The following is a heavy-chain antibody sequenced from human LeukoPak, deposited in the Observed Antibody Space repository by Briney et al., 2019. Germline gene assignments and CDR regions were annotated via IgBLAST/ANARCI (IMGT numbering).Heavy chain of an antibody. D-gene: IGHD3-9*01. CDR1: KLTFSNYG. V-gene: IGHV3-30*18. J-gene: IGHJ4*02. CDR2: ISSDGSNK. Sequence: GGSLRLSCAASKLTFSNYGMHWVRQAPGKGLEWVAVISSDGSNKYYADSVKGRFTISRDNSKNTLYLQMNSLRAEDTAVYYCAKCPSGVLRYFAPIDYWGQGTLVTVSS. CDR3: AKCPSGVLRYFAPIDY.